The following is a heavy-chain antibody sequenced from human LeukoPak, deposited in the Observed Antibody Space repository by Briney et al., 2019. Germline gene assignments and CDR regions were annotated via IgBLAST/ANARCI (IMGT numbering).Heavy chain of an antibody. CDR3: ARGLTTVTTNARYYYYYYMDV. J-gene: IGHJ6*03. Sequence: PSETLSLTCAVYGGSFSGYYWSWIRQPPGKGLEWIGEINHGGSTNYNPSLRSRVTISVDTSKNQFSLKLSSVTAADTAVYYCARGLTTVTTNARYYYYYYMDVWGKGTTVTVSS. V-gene: IGHV4-34*01. D-gene: IGHD4-11*01. CDR2: INHGGST. CDR1: GGSFSGYY.